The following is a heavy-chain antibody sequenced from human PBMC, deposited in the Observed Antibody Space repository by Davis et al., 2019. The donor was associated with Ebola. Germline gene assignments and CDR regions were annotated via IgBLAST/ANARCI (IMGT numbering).Heavy chain of an antibody. CDR1: GYNFGNYW. CDR2: IYAGDSDS. Sequence: GESLKISCEASGYNFGNYWIVWVRQMPGKGLEWMGSIYAGDSDSRYSPSFQGRVTISVDKSISTAYMQWRSLRAADTAIYFCARRDYYALDVWGKGTTVTVSS. J-gene: IGHJ6*04. V-gene: IGHV5-51*01. CDR3: ARRDYYALDV.